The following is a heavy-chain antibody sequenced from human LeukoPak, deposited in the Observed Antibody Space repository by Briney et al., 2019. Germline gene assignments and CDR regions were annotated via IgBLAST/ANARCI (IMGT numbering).Heavy chain of an antibody. V-gene: IGHV3-9*01. CDR2: INYNSASI. CDR3: TKDAVRYSSSSYGGAFDV. CDR1: GFTFQHYA. Sequence: PGGSLRLSCEGSGFTFQHYAIHWVRQSPGKGLEWVSGINYNSASIAYADSVKGRFTISRDNANKTVYLQMGGLRPEDTAFYYCTKDAVRYSSSSYGGAFDVWGQGMIVTVSS. D-gene: IGHD6-13*01. J-gene: IGHJ3*01.